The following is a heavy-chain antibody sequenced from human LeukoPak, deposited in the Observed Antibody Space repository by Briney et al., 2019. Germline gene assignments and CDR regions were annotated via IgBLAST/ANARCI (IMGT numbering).Heavy chain of an antibody. J-gene: IGHJ4*02. CDR2: ISPSGGST. Sequence: ASVKVSCKAFGYTFTSNYMHWVRQAPGQGPEWMGVISPSGGSTTYAQKFQGRVTLTRDMSTSTDYLELSSLRSEDTAVYYCARGEVNSLIDYWGQGTLVTVSS. CDR3: ARGEVNSLIDY. V-gene: IGHV1-46*01. CDR1: GYTFTSNY. D-gene: IGHD2-21*01.